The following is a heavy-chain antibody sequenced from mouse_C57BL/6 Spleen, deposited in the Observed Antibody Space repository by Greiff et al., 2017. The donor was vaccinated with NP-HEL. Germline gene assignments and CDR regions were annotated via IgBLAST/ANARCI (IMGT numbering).Heavy chain of an antibody. CDR2: INPNNGGT. V-gene: IGHV1-26*01. CDR3: ARSLITTAYFDY. J-gene: IGHJ2*01. Sequence: EVQLQQSGPELVKPGASVKISCKASGYTFTDYYMNWVKQSHGKSLEWIGDINPNNGGTSYNQKFKGKATLTVDKSSSTAYMELRSLTSEDSAVYYCARSLITTAYFDYWGQGTTLTVST. CDR1: GYTFTDYY. D-gene: IGHD1-2*01.